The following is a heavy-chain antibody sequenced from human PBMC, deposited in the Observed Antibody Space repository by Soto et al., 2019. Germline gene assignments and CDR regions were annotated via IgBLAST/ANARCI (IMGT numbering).Heavy chain of an antibody. CDR3: ARDLALYYYGSRSYYNSYYYYYGMDV. D-gene: IGHD3-10*01. Sequence: ASVKVSCKASGYTFTGYYMHWVRQAPGQGLEWMGWINPNSGGTNYAQKFQGWVTMTRDTPISTAYMELSRLRSDDTAVYYCARDLALYYYGSRSYYNSYYYYYGMDVWGQGTTVTVSS. J-gene: IGHJ6*02. V-gene: IGHV1-2*04. CDR1: GYTFTGYY. CDR2: INPNSGGT.